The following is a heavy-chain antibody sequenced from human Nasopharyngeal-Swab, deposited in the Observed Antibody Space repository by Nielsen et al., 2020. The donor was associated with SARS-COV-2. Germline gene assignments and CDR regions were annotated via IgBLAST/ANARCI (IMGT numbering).Heavy chain of an antibody. J-gene: IGHJ4*02. V-gene: IGHV4-39*01. CDR1: GGSISSSSYY. CDR3: ARHSGSYLGDFDY. Sequence: SETLSLTCTVSGGSISSSSYYWGWIRQPPGKGLEWIGSIYYSGSTYYNPSLKSRVTISVDTSKNQFSLKLSSVTAADTAVYYCARHSGSYLGDFDYWGQGTLVTVSS. CDR2: IYYSGST. D-gene: IGHD1-26*01.